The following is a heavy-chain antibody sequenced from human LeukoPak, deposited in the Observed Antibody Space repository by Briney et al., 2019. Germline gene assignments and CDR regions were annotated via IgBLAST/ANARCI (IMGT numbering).Heavy chain of an antibody. CDR1: GYTFTSYY. J-gene: IGHJ5*02. Sequence: GASVKLSCTASGYTFTSYYMHWVRQAPGQGLEWMGIINPSGGSTSYAQKFQGRVTMTRDTSTSTVYMELSSLRSEDTAVYYCARDAGYCSSTSCYGGSWFDPWGQGTLVTVSS. V-gene: IGHV1-46*01. CDR3: ARDAGYCSSTSCYGGSWFDP. D-gene: IGHD2-2*01. CDR2: INPSGGST.